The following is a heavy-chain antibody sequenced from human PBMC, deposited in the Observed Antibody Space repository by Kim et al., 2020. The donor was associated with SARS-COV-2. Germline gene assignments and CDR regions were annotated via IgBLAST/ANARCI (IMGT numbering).Heavy chain of an antibody. CDR2: IYSGGST. CDR3: ARDPGDGSGSYFDY. D-gene: IGHD3-10*01. CDR1: GFTVSSNY. Sequence: LSLTCAASGFTVSSNYMSWVRQAPGKGLEWVSVIYSGGSTYYADSVKGRFTISRDNSKNTLYIQMNSLRAEDTAVYYCARDPGDGSGSYFDYWGQGTLVTVSS. V-gene: IGHV3-66*01. J-gene: IGHJ4*02.